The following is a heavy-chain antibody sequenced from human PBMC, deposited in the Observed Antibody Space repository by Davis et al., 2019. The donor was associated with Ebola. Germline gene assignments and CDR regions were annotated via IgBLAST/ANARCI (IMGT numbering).Heavy chain of an antibody. D-gene: IGHD1-26*01. CDR3: ARSDWEYYFDY. CDR2: ISSSGSTI. Sequence: GESLKISCAASGFTFSDYYMSWIRQAPGKGLEWVSYISSSGSTIYYADSVKGRFTISRDNAKNSLYLQMNSLRAEDTAVYYCARSDWEYYFDYWGQGTLVTVSS. J-gene: IGHJ4*02. CDR1: GFTFSDYY. V-gene: IGHV3-11*01.